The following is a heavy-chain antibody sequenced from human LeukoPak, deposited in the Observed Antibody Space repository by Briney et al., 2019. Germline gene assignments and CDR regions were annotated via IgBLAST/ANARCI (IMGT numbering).Heavy chain of an antibody. J-gene: IGHJ4*02. V-gene: IGHV3-30*18. CDR3: AKGRYVDTAMALDY. Sequence: GGSLRLSCAASGFTFSSYAMSWVRQAPGKGLEWVAVISYDGSSKYYADSVKGRFTISRDNSKNTLYLQMNSLRAEDTAVYYCAKGRYVDTAMALDYWGQGTLVTVSS. D-gene: IGHD5-18*01. CDR1: GFTFSSYA. CDR2: ISYDGSSK.